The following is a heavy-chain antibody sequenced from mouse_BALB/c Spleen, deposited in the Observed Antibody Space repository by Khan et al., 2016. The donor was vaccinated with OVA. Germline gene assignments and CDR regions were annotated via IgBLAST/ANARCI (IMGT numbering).Heavy chain of an antibody. CDR2: INPGSGGT. Sequence: QVQLKQSGAELVRPGTSVKVSCKASGYSFTNYLMEWVMQRPGQSLEWIGVINPGSGGTNYNERFKGKATLTVDESSSTAYMQLSSLTSEDSAVYSCAINSDSTYWGQGTTLTVSS. D-gene: IGHD2-4*01. CDR3: AINSDSTY. J-gene: IGHJ2*01. CDR1: GYSFTNYL. V-gene: IGHV1-54*01.